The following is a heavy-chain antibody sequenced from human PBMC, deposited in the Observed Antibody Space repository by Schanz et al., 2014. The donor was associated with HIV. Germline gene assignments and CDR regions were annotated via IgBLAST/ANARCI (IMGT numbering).Heavy chain of an antibody. Sequence: QVQLQESGPGLMKPSQTLSLTCTVSGGSISSGGSYSWSWVRKPPGKGLEWIGHIYHTGGASYTPSLKSRVTMSVDKSKTQFSLKLTSVTAADTAVYYCARGPSGGLTPSRGMDVWGQGTTVTVSS. D-gene: IGHD1-26*01. CDR2: IYHTGGA. CDR1: GGSISSGGSYS. V-gene: IGHV4-30-2*01. CDR3: ARGPSGGLTPSRGMDV. J-gene: IGHJ6*02.